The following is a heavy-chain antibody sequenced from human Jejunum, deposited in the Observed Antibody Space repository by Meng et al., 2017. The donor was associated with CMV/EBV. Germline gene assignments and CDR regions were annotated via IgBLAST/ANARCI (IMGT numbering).Heavy chain of an antibody. Sequence: CAASGFTFSCCEMNWIRQAPGKGLEWVAFISPSGNNIHYADSVKGRFALSRDNTKNSLYLQMSGLRAEDTAVYYCTRDSQHHLYWGQGALVTVSS. CDR1: GFTFSCCE. CDR3: TRDSQHHLY. D-gene: IGHD6-13*01. V-gene: IGHV3-48*03. CDR2: ISPSGNNI. J-gene: IGHJ4*02.